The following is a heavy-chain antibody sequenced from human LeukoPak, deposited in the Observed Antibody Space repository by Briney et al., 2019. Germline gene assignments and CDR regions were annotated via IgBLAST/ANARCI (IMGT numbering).Heavy chain of an antibody. Sequence: SVKVSCKASGGTFSSYAISWVRQAPGQGLEWMGGIIPIFGTANYAQKFQGRVTITADESTSTAYMELSSLRSEDTAVYYCASYYYGSGSYSYFDYWGQGTLVTVSS. CDR2: IIPIFGTA. J-gene: IGHJ4*02. D-gene: IGHD3-10*01. CDR3: ASYYYGSGSYSYFDY. CDR1: GGTFSSYA. V-gene: IGHV1-69*13.